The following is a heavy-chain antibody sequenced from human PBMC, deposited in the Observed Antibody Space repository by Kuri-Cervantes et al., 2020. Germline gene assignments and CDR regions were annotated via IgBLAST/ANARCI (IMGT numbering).Heavy chain of an antibody. Sequence: LTCAASGFTFSSYEMNWVRQAPGKGLEWVSYISSSGSTIYYADSVKGRFTISRDNAKNSLYLQMNSLRAEDTAVYYCARVSVARYCSGGSCYLRYSYYYYGMDVRGQGTTVTVSS. CDR1: GFTFSSYE. CDR3: ARVSVARYCSGGSCYLRYSYYYYGMDV. CDR2: ISSSGSTI. V-gene: IGHV3-48*03. D-gene: IGHD2-15*01. J-gene: IGHJ6*02.